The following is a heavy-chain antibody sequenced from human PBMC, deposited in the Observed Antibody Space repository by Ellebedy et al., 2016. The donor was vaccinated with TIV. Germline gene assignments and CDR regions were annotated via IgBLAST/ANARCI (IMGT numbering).Heavy chain of an antibody. CDR1: VDSVSDSSTT. Sequence: SQTLSLTCAISVDSVSDSSTTSNCIRPSPSRGLEWPGRAYFRSKWLNDYAVSVKGRISISPDTSKNQISLQLASVTPEDTAVYYCARDPSWSWSCLDVWGQGTTVTVSS. D-gene: IGHD3-3*01. J-gene: IGHJ6*02. V-gene: IGHV6-1*01. CDR3: ARDPSWSWSCLDV. CDR2: AYFRSKWLN.